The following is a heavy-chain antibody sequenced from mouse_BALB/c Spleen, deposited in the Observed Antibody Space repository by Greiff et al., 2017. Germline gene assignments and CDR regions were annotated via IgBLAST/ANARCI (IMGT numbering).Heavy chain of an antibody. J-gene: IGHJ4*01. CDR2: ISYDGSN. CDR1: GYSITSGYY. D-gene: IGHD2-3*01. CDR3: AREEDDGYGPYAMDY. Sequence: EVHLVESGPGLVKPSQSLSLTCSVTGYSITSGYYWNWIRQFPGNKLEWMGYISYDGSNNYNPSLKNRISITRDTSKNQFFLKLNSVTTEDTATYYCAREEDDGYGPYAMDYWGQGTSVTVSS. V-gene: IGHV3-6*02.